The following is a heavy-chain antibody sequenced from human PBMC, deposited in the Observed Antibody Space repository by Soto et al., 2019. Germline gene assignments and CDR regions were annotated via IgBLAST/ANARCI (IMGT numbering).Heavy chain of an antibody. CDR2: IIPILGIA. J-gene: IGHJ3*02. D-gene: IGHD2-2*01. Sequence: QVQLVQSGAEVKKPGSSVKVSCKASGGTFSSYTISWVRQAPGQGLEWMGRIIPILGIANYAQKFQGRVTITADKSTSTAYMDLSSLRSEDTAVYYCTRDCHHSPAATPFGDAFDIWGQGTMVTVSS. CDR3: TRDCHHSPAATPFGDAFDI. V-gene: IGHV1-69*08. CDR1: GGTFSSYT.